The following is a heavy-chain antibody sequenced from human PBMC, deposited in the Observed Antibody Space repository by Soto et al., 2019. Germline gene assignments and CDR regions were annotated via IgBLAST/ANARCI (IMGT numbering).Heavy chain of an antibody. Sequence: KPGGSLRLSCEASGFTFTSDSMTRVRQAPGKGLEWVSSISSHGRDIFYADSVKGRFTISRDNAKDSLHLQMNSLTGEDSAVYYCARGAALAGKLDLWGQGTLVTVSS. CDR3: ARGAALAGKLDL. D-gene: IGHD6-19*01. CDR2: ISSHGRDI. CDR1: GFTFTSDS. J-gene: IGHJ4*02. V-gene: IGHV3-21*06.